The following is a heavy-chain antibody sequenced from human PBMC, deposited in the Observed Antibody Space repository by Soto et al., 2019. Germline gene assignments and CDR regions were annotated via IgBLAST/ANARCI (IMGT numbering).Heavy chain of an antibody. CDR2: INHSGST. CDR3: ARARYYDILTGYPDHYYYYYMDV. CDR1: GGSFSGYY. D-gene: IGHD3-9*01. V-gene: IGHV4-34*01. J-gene: IGHJ6*03. Sequence: PSETLSLTCAVYGGSFSGYYLSWIRQPPGKGLEWIGEINHSGSTNYNPSLKSRVTISVDTSKNQFSLKLSSVTAADTAVYYCARARYYDILTGYPDHYYYYYMDVWGKGTTVTVSS.